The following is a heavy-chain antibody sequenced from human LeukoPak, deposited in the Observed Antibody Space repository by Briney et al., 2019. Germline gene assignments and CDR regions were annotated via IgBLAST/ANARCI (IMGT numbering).Heavy chain of an antibody. J-gene: IGHJ4*02. CDR1: GGTFSSYT. CDR3: ARPDTYYYDSSGYSPD. CDR2: IIPILGIA. Sequence: SVKVSCKASGGTFSSYTISWVRQAPGQGLEWMGGIIPILGIANYAQKFQGRVTITADKSTSTAYMELSSLRSEDTAVYYCARPDTYYYDSSGYSPDWGQGTLVTVSS. V-gene: IGHV1-69*10. D-gene: IGHD3-22*01.